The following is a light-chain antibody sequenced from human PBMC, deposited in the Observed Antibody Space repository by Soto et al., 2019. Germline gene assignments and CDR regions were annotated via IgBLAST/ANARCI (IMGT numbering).Light chain of an antibody. CDR3: QQRQSWPRT. Sequence: EIDWTHSPPTLSSVTADRLTLSCSASQYINTRLAWYQHRPGQAPRLVIYQTSIRAAGIPARFSASGSGTAFTLTISDVQPEDFALYYCQQRQSWPRTFGQGTKVDIK. CDR2: QTS. J-gene: IGKJ1*01. V-gene: IGKV3-11*01. CDR1: QYINTR.